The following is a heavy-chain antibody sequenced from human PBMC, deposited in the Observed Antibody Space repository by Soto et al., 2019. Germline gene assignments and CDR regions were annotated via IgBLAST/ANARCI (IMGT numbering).Heavy chain of an antibody. CDR3: AKFTSGWYYYYYGMDV. D-gene: IGHD6-19*01. J-gene: IGHJ6*02. Sequence: PGGSLRLSCAASGFTFSNYGMHWVRQAPGKGLEWVAVISYDGSNKHYADSVKGRFTISRDNSKNTLYLQMSSLRAEDTAVYYCAKFTSGWYYYYYGMDVWGQGTTVTVSS. CDR1: GFTFSNYG. V-gene: IGHV3-30*18. CDR2: ISYDGSNK.